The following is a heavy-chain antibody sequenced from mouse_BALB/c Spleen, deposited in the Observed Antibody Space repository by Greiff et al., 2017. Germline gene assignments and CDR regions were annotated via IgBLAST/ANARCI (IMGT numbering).Heavy chain of an antibody. CDR3: ARESEGYYAMDY. V-gene: IGHV5-6-3*01. Sequence: VQVVESGGGLVQPGGSLKLSCAASGFTFSSYGMSWVRQTPDKRLELVATINSNGGSTYYPDSVKGRFTISRDNAKNTLYLQMSSLKSEDTAMYYCARESEGYYAMDYWGQGTSVTVSS. CDR1: GFTFSSYG. J-gene: IGHJ4*01. CDR2: INSNGGST.